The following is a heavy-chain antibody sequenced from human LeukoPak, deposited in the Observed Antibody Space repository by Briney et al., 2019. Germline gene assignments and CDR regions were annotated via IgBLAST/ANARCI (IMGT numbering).Heavy chain of an antibody. V-gene: IGHV3-74*01. J-gene: IGHJ6*03. CDR3: ARDSRIAVAGTRYYYYMDV. CDR2: INTDGSST. CDR1: GFTFSSYW. Sequence: GGSLRLSCAASGFTFSSYWMHWVRQAPGKGLVWDSRINTDGSSTSYADSVKGRFTISRDNAKNTLYLQMNSLRAEDTAVYYCARDSRIAVAGTRYYYYMDVWGKGTTVTVSS. D-gene: IGHD6-19*01.